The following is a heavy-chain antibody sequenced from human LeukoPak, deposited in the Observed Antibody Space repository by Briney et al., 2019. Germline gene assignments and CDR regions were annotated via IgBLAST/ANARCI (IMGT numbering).Heavy chain of an antibody. J-gene: IGHJ5*02. CDR1: GFTFSSYA. V-gene: IGHV3-30*18. D-gene: IGHD1-26*01. CDR2: ISYDGSNK. Sequence: PGGSLRLSCAASGFTFSSYAMSWVRQAPGKGLEWVAVISYDGSNKYYADSVKGRFTISRDNSKNTLYLQMNSLRAEDTAVYYCAKHRVGATPGVFWFDPWGQGTLVTVSS. CDR3: AKHRVGATPGVFWFDP.